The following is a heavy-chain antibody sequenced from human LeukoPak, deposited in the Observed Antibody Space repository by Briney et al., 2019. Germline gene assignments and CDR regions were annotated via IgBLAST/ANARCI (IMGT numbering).Heavy chain of an antibody. CDR3: ARGYSTSWTYYFDY. J-gene: IGHJ4*02. CDR1: DGAITGYY. V-gene: IGHV4-59*01. CDR2: IYGNT. Sequence: SETLSLTCTVSDGAITGYYWGWIRQPPGKGLEWIGHIYGNTNYNPSLKSRATISVDTSKNHLSLRMNSVTAADTAVYYCARGYSTSWTYYFDYWGQGALVTVSS. D-gene: IGHD6-13*01.